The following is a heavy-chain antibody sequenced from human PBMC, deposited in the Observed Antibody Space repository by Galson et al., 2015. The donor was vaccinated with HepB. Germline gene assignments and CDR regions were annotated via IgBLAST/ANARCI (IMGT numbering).Heavy chain of an antibody. CDR1: GFAFSRYA. V-gene: IGHV3-23*01. CDR3: AAHTADGESTFDF. J-gene: IGHJ4*02. Sequence: SLRLSCAASGFAFSRYATSWVRQAPGKGLEWVSAISGSDDSTYFADSGKGRFSIFRDNSKNTLYLQLNSLRAEDTAVYYCAAHTADGESTFDFWGQGTLVTVSS. CDR2: ISGSDDST. D-gene: IGHD4-17*01.